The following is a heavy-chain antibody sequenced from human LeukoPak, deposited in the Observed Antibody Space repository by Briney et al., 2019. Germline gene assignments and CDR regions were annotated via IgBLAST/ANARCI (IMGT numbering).Heavy chain of an antibody. CDR1: GGSISSSSYY. J-gene: IGHJ6*03. Sequence: NPSETLPLTCTVSGGSISSSSYYWGWIRQPPGKGLEWIGSIYYSGSTYYNPSFKSRVTISVDTSKNQFSLKLSSVTAADTAVYYCAKHSLCLTYYDFWSGYYSPCYMDVWGKGTTVTVSS. CDR2: IYYSGST. V-gene: IGHV4-39*01. D-gene: IGHD3-3*01. CDR3: AKHSLCLTYYDFWSGYYSPCYMDV.